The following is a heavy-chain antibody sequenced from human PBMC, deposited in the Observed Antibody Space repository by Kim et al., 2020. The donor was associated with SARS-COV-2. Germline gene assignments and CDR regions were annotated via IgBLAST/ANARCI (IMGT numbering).Heavy chain of an antibody. D-gene: IGHD3-10*01. V-gene: IGHV4-59*11. CDR1: GASISSHY. CDR2: IYHSGST. CDR3: ARDTVRGGTDV. J-gene: IGHJ6*02. Sequence: SETLSLTCTVSGASISSHYWNWIRQSPGRGLECIGYIYHSGSTDYNPSLKSRVSMSIDVSKNQFTLRLRSVAAAESAIYYCARDTVRGGTDVWGQGTTVTVSS.